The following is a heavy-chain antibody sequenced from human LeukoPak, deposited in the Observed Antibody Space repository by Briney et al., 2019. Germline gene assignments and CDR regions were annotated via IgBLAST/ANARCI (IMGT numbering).Heavy chain of an antibody. CDR1: GFTSSSYG. CDR2: IWYDGSNK. V-gene: IGHV3-33*06. D-gene: IGHD3-9*01. J-gene: IGHJ4*02. Sequence: GGSLRLSCAASGFTSSSYGMHWVRQAPGKGLEWVAVIWYDGSNKYYADSVKGRFTISRDNSKNTLYLQMNSLRAEDTAVYYCAKSGVLRYFDWSDPEYYFDYWGQGTLVTVSS. CDR3: AKSGVLRYFDWSDPEYYFDY.